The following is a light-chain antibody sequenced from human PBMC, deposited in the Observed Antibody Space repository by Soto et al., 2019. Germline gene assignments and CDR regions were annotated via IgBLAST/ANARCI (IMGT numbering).Light chain of an antibody. CDR3: RSYTSSNSYV. CDR1: SSDVGGYKY. V-gene: IGLV2-14*03. CDR2: DVS. Sequence: QSALTQPASVSGSPGQSIAISCTGSSSDVGGYKYVSWYQQHPGKAPKLMIYDVSNRPSGVSDRFSGSKSGNTASLTISGLQSEDEADYYCRSYTSSNSYVFGTGTKVTDL. J-gene: IGLJ1*01.